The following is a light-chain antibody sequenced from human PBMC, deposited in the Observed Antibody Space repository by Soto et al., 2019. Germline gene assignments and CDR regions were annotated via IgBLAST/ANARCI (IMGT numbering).Light chain of an antibody. CDR3: QQSYGRTPLT. Sequence: DIQLTLSPSSRSASVVDRVTITCRATQDIRAFLNVCRQKPRRAPKVLIYGAVALQSGVPSRFSGTGFGTNFNPTTSTLQSEDFATSYCQQSYGRTPLTFGQGTRLE. CDR2: GAV. V-gene: IGKV1-39*01. J-gene: IGKJ5*01. CDR1: QDIRAF.